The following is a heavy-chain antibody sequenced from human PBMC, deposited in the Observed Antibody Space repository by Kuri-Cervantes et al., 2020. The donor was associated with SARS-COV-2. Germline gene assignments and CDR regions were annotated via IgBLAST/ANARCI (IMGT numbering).Heavy chain of an antibody. D-gene: IGHD3-16*01. J-gene: IGHJ4*02. CDR1: GFTFSSYA. CDR3: ARKGADY. Sequence: LSLTCAASGFTFSSYAMHWVRQAPGKGLEWVAVISYDGSNKYYADSVKGRFTISRDNAKNSLYLQMNSLRAADTAVYYCARKGADYWGQGTLVTVSS. CDR2: ISYDGSNK. V-gene: IGHV3-30-3*01.